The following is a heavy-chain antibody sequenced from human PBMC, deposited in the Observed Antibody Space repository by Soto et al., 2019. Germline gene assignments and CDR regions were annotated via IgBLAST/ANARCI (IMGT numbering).Heavy chain of an antibody. CDR1: GFTFSSYG. V-gene: IGHV3-30*18. D-gene: IGHD3-3*01. J-gene: IGHJ4*02. CDR3: AKDHRITSCGVGRHGFDY. CDR2: ISYDGSNK. Sequence: GGSLRLSCAASGFTFSSYGMHWVRQAPGKGLEWVAVISYDGSNKYYADSVKGRFTISRDNSKNTLYLQMNSLIAEDTAVYYCAKDHRITSCGVGRHGFDYWGQGTLVTVSA.